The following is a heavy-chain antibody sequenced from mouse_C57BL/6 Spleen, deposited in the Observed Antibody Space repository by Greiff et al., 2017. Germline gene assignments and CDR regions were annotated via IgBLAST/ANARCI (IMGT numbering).Heavy chain of an antibody. D-gene: IGHD1-1*01. CDR3: ASCGSSSGYFDY. CDR2: IDPSDSYT. V-gene: IGHV1-69*01. CDR1: GYTFTSYW. Sequence: QVQLQQPGAELVMPGASVKLSCKASGYTFTSYWMHWVKQRPGQGLEWIGEIDPSDSYTNYNQKFKGKSTLTVDKSSSTAYMQLSSLTSEDSAVYYCASCGSSSGYFDYWGQGTTLTVSS. J-gene: IGHJ2*01.